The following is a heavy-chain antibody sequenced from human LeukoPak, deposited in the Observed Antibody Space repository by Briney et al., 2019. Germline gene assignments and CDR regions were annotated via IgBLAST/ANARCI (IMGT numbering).Heavy chain of an antibody. CDR3: AKGYYYGSGSYSTFDY. D-gene: IGHD3-10*01. CDR2: ISGSGGST. CDR1: GFTFSSHA. V-gene: IGHV3-23*01. Sequence: GGSLRLSCAASGFTFSSHALSWLRQAPGKGLEWVSTISGSGGSTYYADSVKGRFAISRDNSKNTLYVQMSSLRADDTAVYYCAKGYYYGSGSYSTFDYWGQGTLVTVSS. J-gene: IGHJ4*02.